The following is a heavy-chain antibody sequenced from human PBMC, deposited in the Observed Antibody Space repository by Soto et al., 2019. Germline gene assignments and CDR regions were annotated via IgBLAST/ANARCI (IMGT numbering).Heavy chain of an antibody. CDR2: IYYSGST. CDR3: ARLGRGSGSYYKDY. Sequence: SETLSLTCTVSGGSISSSSYYWGWIRQPPGKGLEWIGSIYYSGSTYYNPSLKSRVTISVDTSKNQFSLKLSSVTAADTAVYYCARLGRGSGSYYKDYWGQGTLVTVSS. V-gene: IGHV4-39*01. D-gene: IGHD3-10*01. CDR1: GGSISSSSYY. J-gene: IGHJ4*02.